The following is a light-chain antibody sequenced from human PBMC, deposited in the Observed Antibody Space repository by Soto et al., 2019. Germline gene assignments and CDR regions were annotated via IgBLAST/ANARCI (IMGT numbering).Light chain of an antibody. CDR1: QGISNY. V-gene: IGKV1-27*01. Sequence: DIQMTQSPSSLSAYLGDRVTITCRASQGISNYLAWYQQKPGRLPKLLLFGASTLQSGVPARFSGSGSGTLFTLTINGLLPEDVGTYYCQKYDRAPFTFGPGTKVDIK. CDR2: GAS. CDR3: QKYDRAPFT. J-gene: IGKJ3*01.